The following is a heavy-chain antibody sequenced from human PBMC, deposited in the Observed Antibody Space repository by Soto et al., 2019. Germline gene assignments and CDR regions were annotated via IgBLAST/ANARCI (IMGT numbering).Heavy chain of an antibody. CDR1: GFTFSSYA. D-gene: IGHD3-22*01. V-gene: IGHV3-23*01. J-gene: IGHJ4*02. CDR2: ISGSGGST. CDR3: AKHNYYDSSGYYFLSDY. Sequence: GGSLRLSCAASGFTFSSYATSWVRQAPGKGLEWVSAISGSGGSTYYADSVKGRFTISRDNSKNTLYLQMNSLRAEDTAVYYCAKHNYYDSSGYYFLSDYWGQGTLVTVSS.